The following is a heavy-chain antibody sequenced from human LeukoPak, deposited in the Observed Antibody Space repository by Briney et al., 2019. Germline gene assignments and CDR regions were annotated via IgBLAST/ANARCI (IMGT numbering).Heavy chain of an antibody. CDR2: IRSKACGGTT. Sequence: PGGSLRLSCTASGFTFGDYAMSWVRQAPGKGLEWVGFIRSKACGGTTEYAASVKGRFTISRDDSKSIAYLQMNSLKTEDTAVYYCTSPRGTYYDSSGYYPIDYWGQGTLVTVSS. J-gene: IGHJ4*02. V-gene: IGHV3-49*04. CDR3: TSPRGTYYDSSGYYPIDY. D-gene: IGHD3-22*01. CDR1: GFTFGDYA.